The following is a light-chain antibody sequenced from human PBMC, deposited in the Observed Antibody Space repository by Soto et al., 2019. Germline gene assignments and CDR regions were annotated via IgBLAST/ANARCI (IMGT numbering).Light chain of an antibody. CDR3: QQYNSYSPRT. CDR1: QSISSW. V-gene: IGKV1-5*01. CDR2: DAS. J-gene: IGKJ1*01. Sequence: GDIVTITCLASQSISSWLAWYQQKPGKAPKFLIYDASNLESGVPSRFSGSGSGTEFTLTISSLQPDDFATYYCQQYNSYSPRTFGQGTKVDIK.